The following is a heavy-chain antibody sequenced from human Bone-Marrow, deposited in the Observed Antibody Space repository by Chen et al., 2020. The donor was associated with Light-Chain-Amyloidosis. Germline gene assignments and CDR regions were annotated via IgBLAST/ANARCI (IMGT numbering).Heavy chain of an antibody. V-gene: IGHV3-53*02. Sequence: EVQVAETGGGLFQPGGSLRLPCIASGFFVNASYFSWVRQAPGKGLEWVSVLYNTGTIYYADSVRGRFTISGDRSKNMVHLQINSLRVEDTATYYCASWLQNAFELWGQGTPVTVSS. CDR2: LYNTGTI. CDR1: GFFVNASY. D-gene: IGHD5-12*01. CDR3: ASWLQNAFEL. J-gene: IGHJ4*02.